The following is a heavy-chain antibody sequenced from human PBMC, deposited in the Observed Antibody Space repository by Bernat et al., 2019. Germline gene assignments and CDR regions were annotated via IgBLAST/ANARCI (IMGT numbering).Heavy chain of an antibody. V-gene: IGHV3-21*06. CDR1: GFTFSSYT. CDR2: ISSSGSYI. J-gene: IGHJ3*02. CDR3: ARVNFDWLLSDAFDI. D-gene: IGHD3-9*01. Sequence: EVQLVESGGGLVKPGGSLRLSCAASGFTFSSYTMNWVRQAPGKGLEWVSSISSSGSYIYYADSVEGRFTISRDNAKNSLFLQMNSMRAEDMAVYYCARVNFDWLLSDAFDIWGPGTMVTVSS.